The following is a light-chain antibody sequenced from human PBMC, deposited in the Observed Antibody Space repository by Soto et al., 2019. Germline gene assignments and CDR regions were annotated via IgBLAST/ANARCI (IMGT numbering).Light chain of an antibody. V-gene: IGKV1-12*01. Sequence: DIQMTQSPSSVSASVGDRVTITCRASQGISSWLAWYQQKPGKAPKLLIYDASSLESGVPSRFSGSGSGTEFTLTINSLQSEDLAVYYCQQYNNWFLISFGQGTRLEIK. CDR3: QQYNNWFLIS. CDR1: QGISSW. CDR2: DAS. J-gene: IGKJ5*01.